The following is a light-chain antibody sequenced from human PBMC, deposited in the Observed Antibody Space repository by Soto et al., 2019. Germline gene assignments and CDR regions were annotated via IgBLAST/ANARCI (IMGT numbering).Light chain of an antibody. J-gene: IGKJ2*01. V-gene: IGKV3-11*01. CDR2: DAS. CDR3: QQRSNWPRYT. Sequence: EIVLTQSPGTLSLSPGERATLSCRASQSVSSYLAWYQQKPGQAPRLLIYDASTRATGIPARFSGSGSGTDFTLTISSLEPEDFAVYYCQQRSNWPRYTFGQGTKLEIK. CDR1: QSVSSY.